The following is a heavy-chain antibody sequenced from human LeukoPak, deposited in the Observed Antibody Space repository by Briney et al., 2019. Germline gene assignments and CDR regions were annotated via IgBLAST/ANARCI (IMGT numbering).Heavy chain of an antibody. J-gene: IGHJ4*02. CDR1: GFTFSTYW. Sequence: GGSLRLSCAASGFTFSTYWIAWVRQGPGKGLVWVSLINGDGTTTTYADSAKGRFTVSRDNAKNTAYLQMNSLRAEDTAVYYCARDYAGSPDYWGQGTLVTVSS. CDR3: ARDYAGSPDY. D-gene: IGHD3-10*01. CDR2: INGDGTTT. V-gene: IGHV3-74*01.